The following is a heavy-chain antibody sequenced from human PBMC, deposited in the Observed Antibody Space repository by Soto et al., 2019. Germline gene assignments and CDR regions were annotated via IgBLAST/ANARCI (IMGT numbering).Heavy chain of an antibody. CDR2: ISYDGSNK. J-gene: IGHJ4*02. V-gene: IGHV3-30*18. CDR3: AKDQYYYSSSGYYVFDS. Sequence: QVQLVGSGGGVVQPGMSLRLSCIGSEFTFNNYGIHWVRQAPGKGLEWVAVISYDGSNKKFADSVQGRLTISRDNSKNTVYLQMNSLRPEDTAVYHCAKDQYYYSSSGYYVFDSWGQGTLVTVSS. D-gene: IGHD3-22*01. CDR1: EFTFNNYG.